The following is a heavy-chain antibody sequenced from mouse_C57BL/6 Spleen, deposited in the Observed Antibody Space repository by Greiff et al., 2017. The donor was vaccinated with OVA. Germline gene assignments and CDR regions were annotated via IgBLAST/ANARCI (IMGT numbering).Heavy chain of an antibody. J-gene: IGHJ2*01. CDR1: GYTFTSYW. CDR3: ASSARGYVQYYCDY. Sequence: VQLQQPGAELVMPGASVKLSCKASGYTFTSYWMHWVKQRPGQGLEWIGEIDPSDSYTNYNHKFKGKSTLTVDKSSSTAYMQLSSLTSEDSAVYYCASSARGYVQYYCDYWGQGTTLTVSS. V-gene: IGHV1-69*01. CDR2: IDPSDSYT. D-gene: IGHD3-1*01.